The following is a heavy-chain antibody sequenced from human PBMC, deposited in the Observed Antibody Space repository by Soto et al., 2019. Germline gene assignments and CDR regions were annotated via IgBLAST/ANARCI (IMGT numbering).Heavy chain of an antibody. CDR1: EFTFSNAG. CDR2: IKGEADGGTT. V-gene: IGHV3-15*01. J-gene: IGHJ4*02. Sequence: PGVSLRHSFAASEFTFSNAGRSCVRQAPGKGLEWVGRIKGEADGGTTDYAAPVKGRITISRDHSKDTLYLQMNSLKTEDTAVYYCTTGLSNGYYNFDYWGQGTPVTVSS. CDR3: TTGLSNGYYNFDY. D-gene: IGHD1-26*01.